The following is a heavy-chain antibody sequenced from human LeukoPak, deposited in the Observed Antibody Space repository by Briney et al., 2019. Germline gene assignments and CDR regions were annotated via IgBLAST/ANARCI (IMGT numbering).Heavy chain of an antibody. V-gene: IGHV3-48*03. Sequence: GGSLRLSCAASGFTFSSYEMNWVRQAPGKGLEWISYISSSGSTIYYADSVKGRFTISRDNAKNSLYLQMCSLKTEDTAVYYCAREKPELDYWGQGTLVTVSS. CDR1: GFTFSSYE. CDR3: AREKPELDY. CDR2: ISSSGSTI. J-gene: IGHJ4*02.